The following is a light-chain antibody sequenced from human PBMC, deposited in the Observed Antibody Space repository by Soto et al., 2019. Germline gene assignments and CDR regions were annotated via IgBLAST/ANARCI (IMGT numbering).Light chain of an antibody. Sequence: EIVMTQSPATLSVSPGERATLSCRASQSVGSNLAWYQQKPGQAPRLLIYGASTRATGIPARFSGSGSGTEFPLTINRLQSEHFAIYFCQQYNTWPPDRTFGQGTKVAIK. CDR1: QSVGSN. J-gene: IGKJ1*01. V-gene: IGKV3-15*01. CDR3: QQYNTWPPDRT. CDR2: GAS.